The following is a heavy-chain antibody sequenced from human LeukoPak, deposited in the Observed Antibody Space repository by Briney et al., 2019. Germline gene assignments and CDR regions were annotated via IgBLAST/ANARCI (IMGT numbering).Heavy chain of an antibody. CDR2: IYWDDDK. V-gene: IGHV2-5*02. CDR3: AHAGGLVGATSWSYSRFDP. CDR1: GFSLSTSGVG. D-gene: IGHD1-26*01. Sequence: SGPTLVKPTQTLTLTCTFSGFSLSTSGVGVGWIRQPPGKALEWLALIYWDDDKRYSPSLKSRLTITKDTSKNQVVLTMTNMDPVDTATYYCAHAGGLVGATSWSYSRFDPWGQGTLVTVSS. J-gene: IGHJ5*02.